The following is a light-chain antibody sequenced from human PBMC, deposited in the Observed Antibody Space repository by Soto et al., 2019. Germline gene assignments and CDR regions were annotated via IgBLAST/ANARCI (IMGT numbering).Light chain of an antibody. CDR1: QSVSSSY. CDR2: GAS. V-gene: IGKV3-20*01. J-gene: IGKJ3*01. CDR3: QQYGISPIFT. Sequence: EIVLTQSPGTLSLSPGERATLSCRASQSVSSSYLAWYQQKPGQAPRLLIYGASSRATGIPDRFSGSGSGTDFTLTISRREPEDFAVYYCQQYGISPIFTFGPGTKVDIK.